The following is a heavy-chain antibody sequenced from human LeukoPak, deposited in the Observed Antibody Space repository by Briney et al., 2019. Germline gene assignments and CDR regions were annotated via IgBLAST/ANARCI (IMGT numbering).Heavy chain of an antibody. Sequence: GGSQRLSCAASGFTFSSYAMSWVRQAPGKGLEWVSAISGSGGSTYYADSVKGRFTISRDNSKNTLYLQMNSLRAEDTAVYYCAKDWSSGWYLGSWFDPWGQGTLVTVSS. CDR3: AKDWSSGWYLGSWFDP. CDR1: GFTFSSYA. D-gene: IGHD6-19*01. V-gene: IGHV3-23*01. J-gene: IGHJ5*02. CDR2: ISGSGGST.